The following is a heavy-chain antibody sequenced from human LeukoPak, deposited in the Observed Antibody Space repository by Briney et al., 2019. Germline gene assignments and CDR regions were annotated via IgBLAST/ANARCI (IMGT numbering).Heavy chain of an antibody. CDR2: VYQSGTT. CDR3: ARTDTVVVPAATPGWFDP. CDR1: GYSINSGYY. Sequence: PSETLALACTVSGYSINSGYYWDWTRQPPGKGVEWLGIVYQSGTTYYNPPLKGRVTISVDTSQTQFSLKLRSVTAADTAVSYCARTDTVVVPAATPGWFDPWGQGTLVTVSS. V-gene: IGHV4-38-2*02. J-gene: IGHJ5*02. D-gene: IGHD2-2*01.